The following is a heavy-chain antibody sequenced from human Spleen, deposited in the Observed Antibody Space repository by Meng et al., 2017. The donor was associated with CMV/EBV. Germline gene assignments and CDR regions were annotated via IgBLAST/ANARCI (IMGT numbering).Heavy chain of an antibody. CDR1: GLTFDDDG. Sequence: GLTFDDDGMSWVRRARGKGLEWVSGINWNGGSTGYADSVKGRFTISRDNAKNSLYLQMSSLRAEDTALYFCARISCTTTSCYNYFDYWGQGTLVTVSS. CDR2: INWNGGST. V-gene: IGHV3-20*03. CDR3: ARISCTTTSCYNYFDY. J-gene: IGHJ4*02. D-gene: IGHD2-2*02.